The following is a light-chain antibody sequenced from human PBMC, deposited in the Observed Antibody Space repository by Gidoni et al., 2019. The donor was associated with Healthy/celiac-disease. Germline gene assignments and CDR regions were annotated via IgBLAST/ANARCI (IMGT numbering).Light chain of an antibody. Sequence: QSVLTQPPSASGTPGQRVTISCSGSSSNIGSNTVNWYQQLPGTAPKLLIYSNNQRPSGVPDRFSGSKSGTSASLVISGPQSEDEADYYCAAWDDSLNGPVFGGGTKLTVL. CDR3: AAWDDSLNGPV. V-gene: IGLV1-44*01. CDR2: SNN. J-gene: IGLJ2*01. CDR1: SSNIGSNT.